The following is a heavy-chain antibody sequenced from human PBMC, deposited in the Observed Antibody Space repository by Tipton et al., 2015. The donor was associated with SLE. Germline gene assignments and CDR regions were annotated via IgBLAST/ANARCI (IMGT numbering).Heavy chain of an antibody. D-gene: IGHD3-16*02. Sequence: SLRLSCAASGFTFRSYGMHWVRQAPGKGLEWVAVIWYDGSTKYYADSVKGRFTISRDNSKNSVYLQMNSLRAEDTAVYYCARAPLWMITFGGVIDYGMDVWGQGTTVTVSS. J-gene: IGHJ6*02. CDR1: GFTFRSYG. CDR3: ARAPLWMITFGGVIDYGMDV. CDR2: IWYDGSTK. V-gene: IGHV3-33*01.